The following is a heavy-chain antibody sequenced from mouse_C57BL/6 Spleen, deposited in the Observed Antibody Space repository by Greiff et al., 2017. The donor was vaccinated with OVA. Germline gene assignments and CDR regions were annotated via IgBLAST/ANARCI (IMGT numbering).Heavy chain of an antibody. CDR3: ARELGRWAMDY. D-gene: IGHD4-1*01. CDR1: GYTFTGYW. V-gene: IGHV1-9*01. Sequence: QVQLQQSGAELMKPGASVKLSCKATGYTFTGYWIEWVKQRPGHGLEWIGEILPGRGSTNYNEKFKGKATFTADTSSNTAYMQLSSLTTEDSAIYYCARELGRWAMDYWGQGTSVTVSS. CDR2: ILPGRGST. J-gene: IGHJ4*01.